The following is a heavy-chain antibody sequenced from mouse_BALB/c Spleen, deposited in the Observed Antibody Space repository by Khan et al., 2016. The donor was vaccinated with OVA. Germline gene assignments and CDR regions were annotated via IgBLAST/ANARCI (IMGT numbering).Heavy chain of an antibody. V-gene: IGHV3-2*02. CDR1: GYSITSGYA. Sequence: EVQLQESGPGLVKPSQSLSLTCTVTGYSITSGYAWNWIRQFPGNKLEWMGYISYSGVTSYTPSLKSRISIPRDTSKNQFILPLNSVTTEDTATYYCARGNYYGYDFDYWGQGTTRTVSS. D-gene: IGHD1-2*01. CDR3: ARGNYYGYDFDY. CDR2: ISYSGVT. J-gene: IGHJ2*01.